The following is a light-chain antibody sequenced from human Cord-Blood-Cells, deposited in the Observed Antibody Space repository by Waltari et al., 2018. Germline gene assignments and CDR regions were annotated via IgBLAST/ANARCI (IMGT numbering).Light chain of an antibody. J-gene: IGLJ2*01. CDR1: SSDVGGYNY. V-gene: IGLV2-11*01. CDR3: CTYAGSYTV. Sequence: QSALTQPRSGSGSPGQSVTISLTGTSSDVGGYNYFAWYQQHPGKAPKLMSYDVSKRPSGVPDRFSGSRSGNGAPLTFSGRQAGEEADYSCCTYAGSYTVFGGGTKQTVL. CDR2: DVS.